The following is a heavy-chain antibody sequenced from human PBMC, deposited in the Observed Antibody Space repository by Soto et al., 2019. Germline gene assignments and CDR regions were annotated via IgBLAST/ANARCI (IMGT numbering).Heavy chain of an antibody. Sequence: QITLKESGPPLVKPTQTLTLTCTFSGFSVSTSGVGVAWIRQPPGKALEWLALIYWDDDKRYSPFLQSRVTITQATSKHQFALQKNIMNPVDTATYCYEVKGVCTVRMAFWAQGTTV. J-gene: IGHJ6*01. CDR1: GFSVSTSGVG. D-gene: IGHD2-8*02. CDR2: IYWDDDK. V-gene: IGHV2-5*02. CDR3: EVKGVCTVRMAF.